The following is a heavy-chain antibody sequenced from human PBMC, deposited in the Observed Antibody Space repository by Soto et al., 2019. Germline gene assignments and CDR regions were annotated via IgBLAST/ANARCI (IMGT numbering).Heavy chain of an antibody. Sequence: PSETLSLTCAVSGGSISSGGYCWSWIRQPPGKGLEWIGYIYHSGSTYYNPSLKSRVTISVDRSKNQFSLKLSSVTAADTAVYYCARTTYYDFWSGPNWFDPWGQGTLVTVSS. D-gene: IGHD3-3*01. J-gene: IGHJ5*02. V-gene: IGHV4-30-2*01. CDR1: GGSISSGGYC. CDR3: ARTTYYDFWSGPNWFDP. CDR2: IYHSGST.